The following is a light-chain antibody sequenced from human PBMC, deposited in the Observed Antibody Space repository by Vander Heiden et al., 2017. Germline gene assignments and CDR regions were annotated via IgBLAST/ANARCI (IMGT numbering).Light chain of an antibody. CDR2: AAS. J-gene: IGKJ4*01. CDR1: QSISSY. CDR3: QQCYSTLLT. Sequence: DSQMRKSPSSLSASVGDRVTITCRASQSISSYLNWYQQKPGIAPKLLIYAASSLQSGVPSRFSGCGSGTDFTLTISSLQPEDFATFYCQQCYSTLLTFGGGTKVEIK. V-gene: IGKV1-39*01.